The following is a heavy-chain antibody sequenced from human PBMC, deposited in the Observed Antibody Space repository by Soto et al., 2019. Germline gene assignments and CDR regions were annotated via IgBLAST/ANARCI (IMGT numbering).Heavy chain of an antibody. CDR2: ISAYNGNT. V-gene: IGHV1-18*01. J-gene: IGHJ4*02. Sequence: QVQLVQSGPEVKKPGASAKVSCKTSGYIFSNFGISWMRQVPGQGLEWMGWISAYNGNTNYAQKFQDRVTLTTDTSTNTAYMELRSLRSDDTAVYYWARASGGGVGTTSYWGQGTLVTVSS. CDR1: GYIFSNFG. CDR3: ARASGGGVGTTSY. D-gene: IGHD1-26*01.